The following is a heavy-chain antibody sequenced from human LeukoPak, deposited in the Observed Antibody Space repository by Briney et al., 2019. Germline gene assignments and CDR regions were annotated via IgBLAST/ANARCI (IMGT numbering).Heavy chain of an antibody. J-gene: IGHJ4*02. D-gene: IGHD1-26*01. CDR1: GNYW. V-gene: IGHV3-23*01. Sequence: GGSLRLSCVASGNYWMHWVRQAPGKGLEWVSGISAGGSSTYHADSVKGRFTISRDNSKNTLHLQMNSLRAEDTAVYYCAKGSYSGSPLVNFDYWGQGTLVTVSS. CDR2: ISAGGSST. CDR3: AKGSYSGSPLVNFDY.